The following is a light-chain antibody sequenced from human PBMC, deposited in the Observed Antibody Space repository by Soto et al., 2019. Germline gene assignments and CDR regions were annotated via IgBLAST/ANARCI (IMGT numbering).Light chain of an antibody. Sequence: QSVLTQPPSVSASPGQKVTISCSGTNSNIGNNYVSWYQQLPGTAPKLLIYDNDKRLSDTPDRFSASKSGTSATLGITGLQTGDEADYYCGTWDSSLSAGVFGAGTKGTVL. CDR2: DND. V-gene: IGLV1-51*01. J-gene: IGLJ1*01. CDR3: GTWDSSLSAGV. CDR1: NSNIGNNY.